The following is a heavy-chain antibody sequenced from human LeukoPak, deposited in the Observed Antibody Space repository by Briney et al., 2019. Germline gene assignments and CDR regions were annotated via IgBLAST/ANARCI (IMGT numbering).Heavy chain of an antibody. CDR2: MNPNSGNT. V-gene: IGHV1-8*01. Sequence: ASVKVSXKASGYTFTSYDINWVRQATGQGLEWMGWMNPNSGNTGYAPRFQGRVTMTRDTSISTAYMELSSLTSDDTAVYYCARGTRGYRGYDAYYWGQGTLVTVSS. CDR3: ARGTRGYRGYDAYY. CDR1: GYTFTSYD. D-gene: IGHD5-12*01. J-gene: IGHJ4*02.